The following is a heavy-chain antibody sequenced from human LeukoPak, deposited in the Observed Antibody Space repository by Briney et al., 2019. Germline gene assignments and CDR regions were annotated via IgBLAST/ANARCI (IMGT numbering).Heavy chain of an antibody. Sequence: GGSLRLSCAASGFTFSGSAMPWVRQASGKGLEWVGRIRNKADRYATAYGASVRGRFTISRDDSMNTAYLQMNSLKTEDTAVYYCSRDLYVSGGYYYYMDVWGNGTTVTVSS. J-gene: IGHJ6*03. CDR3: SRDLYVSGGYYYYMDV. D-gene: IGHD3-10*01. CDR2: IRNKADRYAT. CDR1: GFTFSGSA. V-gene: IGHV3-73*01.